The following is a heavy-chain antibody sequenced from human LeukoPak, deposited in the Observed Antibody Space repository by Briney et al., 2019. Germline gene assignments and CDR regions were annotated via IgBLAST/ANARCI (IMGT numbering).Heavy chain of an antibody. J-gene: IGHJ4*02. CDR2: ISSHGSGI. D-gene: IGHD4/OR15-4a*01. V-gene: IGHV3-48*04. CDR3: ARGLTTSGPYYDY. Sequence: GGSLRLSCATSGFTFNAHTMNWVRQGPMRELERVAYISSHGSGIYYADSVKGRFTISRDNANNSVYLQMYNLGVDDTAVYYCARGLTTSGPYYDYWGRGTQVTVSS. CDR1: GFTFNAHT.